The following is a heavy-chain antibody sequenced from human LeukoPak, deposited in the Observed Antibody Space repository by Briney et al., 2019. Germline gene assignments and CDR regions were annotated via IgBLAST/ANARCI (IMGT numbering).Heavy chain of an antibody. CDR2: ISGSGDNR. CDR1: EFTFSSHA. D-gene: IGHD1-26*01. V-gene: IGHV3-23*01. CDR3: AREGGYSGSYRDCYFEY. J-gene: IGHJ4*02. Sequence: GGSLRFSCAASEFTFSSHAMSWVRQAPGKGLEWVSSISGSGDNRNYADSVKGRFTISRDNSKSTLYLEMNSLRAEDTAVYYCAREGGYSGSYRDCYFEYWGQGTLVTVSS.